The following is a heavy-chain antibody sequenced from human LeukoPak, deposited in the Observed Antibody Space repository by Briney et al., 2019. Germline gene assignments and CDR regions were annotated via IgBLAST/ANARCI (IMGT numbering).Heavy chain of an antibody. CDR3: AKGNTMVRGPKGAFDI. CDR2: ISGSGGST. J-gene: IGHJ3*02. D-gene: IGHD3-10*01. V-gene: IGHV3-23*01. CDR1: GFTFSSYA. Sequence: GGSLRLSCAAAGFTFSSYAMSWVRQAPGKGLEWVSAISGSGGSTYYADSVKGRFTISRDNSKNTLYLQMNSLRAEDTAVYYCAKGNTMVRGPKGAFDIWGQGTMVTVSS.